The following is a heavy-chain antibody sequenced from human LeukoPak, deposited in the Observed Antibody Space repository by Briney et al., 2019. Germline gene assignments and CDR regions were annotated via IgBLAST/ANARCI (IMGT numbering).Heavy chain of an antibody. CDR3: ARVVTGYYRGDH. V-gene: IGHV1-18*01. D-gene: IGHD3-9*01. J-gene: IGHJ4*02. CDR1: GYTFTSYG. Sequence: ASVKVSCKASGYTFTSYGISWVRQAPGQGLEWMGWISAYNGNTNYAQKLRGRVTMTTDTSTSTAYMELRSLRSDDTAVYYCARVVTGYYRGDHWGQGTLVTVSS. CDR2: ISAYNGNT.